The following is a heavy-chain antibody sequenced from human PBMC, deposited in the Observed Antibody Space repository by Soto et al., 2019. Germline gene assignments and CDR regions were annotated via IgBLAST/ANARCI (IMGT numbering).Heavy chain of an antibody. CDR2: INHSGST. J-gene: IGHJ4*02. CDR3: ARWARYRRYYFDY. D-gene: IGHD3-16*02. V-gene: IGHV4-34*01. Sequence: SETLSLTCAVYGGSFSGYYWSWIRQPPGKGLEWVGEINHSGSTNYNPSLKSRVTISVDTSKNQFSLKLSSVTAADTAVYYCARWARYRRYYFDYWGQGTLVTVSS. CDR1: GGSFSGYY.